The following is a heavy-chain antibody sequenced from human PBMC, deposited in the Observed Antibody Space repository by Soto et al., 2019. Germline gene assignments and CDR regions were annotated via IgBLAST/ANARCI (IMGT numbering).Heavy chain of an antibody. CDR1: GGSVSSYY. CDR2: IYYTETT. Sequence: TSETLSLTCTVSGGSVSSYYLSWIRQPPGKGLEWIGYIYYTETTNYNPSLKSRVTISVDTSKNQFSLKLSSVTAADTAVYYCARVNRSGWLRWFDPWGRGALVTVSS. D-gene: IGHD6-19*01. J-gene: IGHJ5*02. CDR3: ARVNRSGWLRWFDP. V-gene: IGHV4-59*02.